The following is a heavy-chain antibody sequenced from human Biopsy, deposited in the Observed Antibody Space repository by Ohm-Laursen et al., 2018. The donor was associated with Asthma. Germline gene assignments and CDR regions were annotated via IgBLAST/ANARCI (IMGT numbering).Heavy chain of an antibody. J-gene: IGHJ6*01. CDR3: ARDSTWTDYYYYGM. Sequence: KGLEWVAVISYYGSNKYYADSVKSRFTISRDNSKNKLYLQMNSLRSEYTVVYYCARDSTWTDYYYYGM. CDR2: ISYYGSNK. V-gene: IGHV3-30*03. D-gene: IGHD2/OR15-2a*01.